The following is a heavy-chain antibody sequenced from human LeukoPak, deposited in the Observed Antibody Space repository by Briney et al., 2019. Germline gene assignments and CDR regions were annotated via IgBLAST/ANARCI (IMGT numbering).Heavy chain of an antibody. D-gene: IGHD4-17*01. CDR3: ARDHHDYGDYGGRWYFDY. V-gene: IGHV3-48*04. CDR1: GVTFSSYS. Sequence: PVGSLRLSCAASGVTFSSYSMNWVRQATGQGLEWVSYISRSSSTIYYVDSVKGRFTISRDNAKNSLYLQMNSLRAEDTAVYYCARDHHDYGDYGGRWYFDYWGQGTLVTVSS. CDR2: ISRSSSTI. J-gene: IGHJ4*02.